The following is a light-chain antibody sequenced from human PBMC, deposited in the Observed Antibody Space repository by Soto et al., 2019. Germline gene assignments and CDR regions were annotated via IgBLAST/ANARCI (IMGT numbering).Light chain of an antibody. CDR2: EVS. Sequence: QSVLTQPASVSGSPGQSITISCTGTSSDVGHYYCVSWYQQHPGKAPKLMIHEVSNRPSGVSDRFSGSKSANTASLTISGLQAEDEADYYCSSYTSSGTLVFGTGTKVTVL. V-gene: IGLV2-14*01. J-gene: IGLJ1*01. CDR1: SSDVGHYYC. CDR3: SSYTSSGTLV.